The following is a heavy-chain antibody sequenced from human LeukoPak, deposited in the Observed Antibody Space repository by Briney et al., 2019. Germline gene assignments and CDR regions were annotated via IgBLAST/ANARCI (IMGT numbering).Heavy chain of an antibody. Sequence: PSETLSLTCTVSGGSISSASYYWSWIRQPPGKGLEWIGYISYSGSTNYNPSLKSRVTISVDTSKNQFSLKLSSVTAADTALYYCARDRDSHYYYYMDVWGTGTTVTVSS. CDR2: ISYSGST. V-gene: IGHV4-61*01. D-gene: IGHD5-24*01. J-gene: IGHJ6*03. CDR3: ARDRDSHYYYYMDV. CDR1: GGSISSASYY.